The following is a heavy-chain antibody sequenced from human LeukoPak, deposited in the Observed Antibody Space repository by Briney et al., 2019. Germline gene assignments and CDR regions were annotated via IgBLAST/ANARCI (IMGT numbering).Heavy chain of an antibody. CDR1: GYTFTSYD. J-gene: IGHJ4*02. D-gene: IGHD3-9*01. CDR3: ANHYDILTGYYEY. CDR2: MNPNSGNT. Sequence: ASVKVSCKASGYTFTSYDINWVRQATGQGLEWMGWMNPNSGNTGYAQKFQGRVTITRNTSISTAYMELSSLRSEDTAVYYCANHYDILTGYYEYWGQGTLVTVSS. V-gene: IGHV1-8*03.